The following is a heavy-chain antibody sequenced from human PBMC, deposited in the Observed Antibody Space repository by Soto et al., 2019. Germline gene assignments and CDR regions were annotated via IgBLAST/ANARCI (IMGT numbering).Heavy chain of an antibody. V-gene: IGHV3-33*06. CDR3: EKDVGSSSWHALHV. CDR1: GFMFSAYD. D-gene: IGHD6-13*01. J-gene: IGHJ3*01. Sequence: QVQLVESGGGVVQPGRSLRLSCRASGFMFSAYDMHWVRQAPGKGLGWVAVSRYDGSNKYYEDFVKGRFIISRDNYKNTMYVEMNGLGVEDTALYYCEKDVGSSSWHALHVWGKGTMVTVSS. CDR2: SRYDGSNK.